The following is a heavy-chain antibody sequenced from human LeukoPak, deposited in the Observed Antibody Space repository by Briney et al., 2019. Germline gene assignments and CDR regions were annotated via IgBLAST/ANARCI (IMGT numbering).Heavy chain of an antibody. Sequence: PSETLSLTCTVSGGSISSYYWSWIRQPPGEGLEWIGYIYYSGSTNYNPSLKSRVTISVDTSTNQFSLKLSSVTAAVTAVYYCARAFGYSYGSYFDYWGQGTLVTVSS. CDR2: IYYSGST. CDR1: GGSISSYY. J-gene: IGHJ4*02. D-gene: IGHD5-18*01. V-gene: IGHV4-59*01. CDR3: ARAFGYSYGSYFDY.